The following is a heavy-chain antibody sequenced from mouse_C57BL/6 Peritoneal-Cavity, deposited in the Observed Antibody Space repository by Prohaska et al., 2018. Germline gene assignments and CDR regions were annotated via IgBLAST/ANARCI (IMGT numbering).Heavy chain of an antibody. CDR3: MRYGNYWYFDV. Sequence: EVQLLETGGGLVQPGGSRGLACEGSGFTFSGFWMSWVRQTRGETVDGIGYIKSDGSAINYEPSIKDRFTIVRDKDKSTLYLQMSNVRSEDTATYFCMRYGNYWYFDVWGTGTTVTVSS. D-gene: IGHD2-1*01. V-gene: IGHV11-2*01. J-gene: IGHJ1*03. CDR2: IKSDGSAI. CDR1: GFTFSGFW.